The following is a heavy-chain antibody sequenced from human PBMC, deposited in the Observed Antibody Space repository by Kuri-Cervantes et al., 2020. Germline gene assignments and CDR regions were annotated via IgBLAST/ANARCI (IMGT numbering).Heavy chain of an antibody. Sequence: GGSLRLSCAASGFTFSSYWMHWVRQAPGKGLVWVSRINSDGSSTSYADSVKGRFTISRDNAKNSLYLQMDSLRAEDTAVYYCARPSTGGSGWLDFDYWGQGTLVTVSS. CDR3: ARPSTGGSGWLDFDY. CDR2: INSDGSST. D-gene: IGHD6-19*01. CDR1: GFTFSSYW. J-gene: IGHJ4*02. V-gene: IGHV3-74*01.